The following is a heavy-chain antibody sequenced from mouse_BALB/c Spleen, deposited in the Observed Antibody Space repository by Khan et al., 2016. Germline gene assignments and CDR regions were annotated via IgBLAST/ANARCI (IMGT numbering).Heavy chain of an antibody. V-gene: IGHV14-3*02. CDR2: IDPANGNT. J-gene: IGHJ4*01. D-gene: IGHD1-1*01. CDR3: ARYYYGSSHAMDY. CDR1: GFNIKDTY. Sequence: VQLKESGAELVKPGASVKLSCTASGFNIKDTYMHWVKQRPEQGLEWIGRIDPANGNTKYDPKFQGKATITADTSSNTAYLQLSSLTSEDTAVYYYARYYYGSSHAMDYWGQGTSVTVSS.